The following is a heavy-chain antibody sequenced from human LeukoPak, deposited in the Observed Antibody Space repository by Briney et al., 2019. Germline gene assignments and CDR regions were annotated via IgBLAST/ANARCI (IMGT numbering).Heavy chain of an antibody. J-gene: IGHJ4*02. CDR2: ISSSSSYI. D-gene: IGHD3-22*01. CDR1: GFTFSSYS. CDR3: ARDSGSSAYFH. Sequence: GGSLRLSCAASGFTFSSYSMNWVRQAPGKGLEWVSSISSSSSYIYYADSVKGRFTISRDNAKNSLYLQMSSLRAEDTAVYYCARDSGSSAYFHWGQGTLVTVSS. V-gene: IGHV3-21*01.